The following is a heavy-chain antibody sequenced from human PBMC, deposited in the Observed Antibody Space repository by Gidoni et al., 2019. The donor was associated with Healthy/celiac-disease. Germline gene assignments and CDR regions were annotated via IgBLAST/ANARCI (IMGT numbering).Heavy chain of an antibody. CDR1: GGTFSSYA. J-gene: IGHJ6*02. V-gene: IGHV1-69*06. CDR2: IISIFGTA. CDR3: ATARDYISSYWDSYYYGMDV. Sequence: QVQLVQSGAEVTKPGSSVKVSCKASGGTFSSYAISCVRQAPGQGLECMGGIISIFGTANYAQKFQGRVTITADKSTSTAYMELSSLRSEDTAVYYCATARDYISSYWDSYYYGMDVWGQGTTVTVSS. D-gene: IGHD4-4*01.